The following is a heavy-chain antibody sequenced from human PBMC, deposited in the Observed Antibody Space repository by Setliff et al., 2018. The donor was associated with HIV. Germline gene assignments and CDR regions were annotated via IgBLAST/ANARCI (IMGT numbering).Heavy chain of an antibody. D-gene: IGHD3-9*01. J-gene: IGHJ6*03. CDR1: GVSISSSSYF. CDR3: ARHPRHYNILTGYRYYYMGV. Sequence: KPSETLSLTCAVSGVSISSSSYFWGWIRRPPGTGLDWIGSIYFSGSTYYNPSLESRVTISMDTSKNQFSLKLTSVTAADTAVYYCARHPRHYNILTGYRYYYMGVWGKGTTVTVSS. V-gene: IGHV4-39*01. CDR2: IYFSGST.